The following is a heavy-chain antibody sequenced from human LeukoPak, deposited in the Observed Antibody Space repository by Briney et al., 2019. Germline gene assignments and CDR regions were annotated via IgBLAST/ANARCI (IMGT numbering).Heavy chain of an antibody. V-gene: IGHV3-53*01. CDR2: IYSDGST. Sequence: GGSLRLSCEASGLXVSSNYMSWVRQAPGKGLEWVSVIYSDGSTFYVDSVKGRFTISRDNSKNTLYLQMNSLRAEDTAVYYCARALDLNLGRFDPWGQGTLVTVSS. J-gene: IGHJ5*02. D-gene: IGHD3-3*01. CDR3: ARALDLNLGRFDP. CDR1: GLXVSSNY.